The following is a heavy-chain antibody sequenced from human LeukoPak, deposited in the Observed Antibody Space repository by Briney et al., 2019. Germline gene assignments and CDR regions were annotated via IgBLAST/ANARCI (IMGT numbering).Heavy chain of an antibody. CDR1: GGSVSSGRYY. Sequence: PSETLSLTCTVSGGSVSSGRYYWSWIRQPPGKGLEWIGYFYYSGSTNYNPSLKTRVTISVDTAKNQFSLKLTSVTAADTAVYYCATDSSGWAYDDFDIWGQGTMVTVSS. CDR2: FYYSGST. J-gene: IGHJ3*02. D-gene: IGHD6-19*01. V-gene: IGHV4-61*01. CDR3: ATDSSGWAYDDFDI.